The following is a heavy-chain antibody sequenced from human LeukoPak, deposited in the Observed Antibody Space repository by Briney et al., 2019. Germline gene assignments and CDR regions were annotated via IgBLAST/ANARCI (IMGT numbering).Heavy chain of an antibody. CDR2: ISSSGSTI. CDR3: AELGITMIGGV. Sequence: PGGSLRLSCAASGFTFSSYEMNWVRQAPGKGLEWVSYISSSGSTIYYADSVKGRFTISKDNAKNSLYLQMNSLRAEDTAVYYCAELGITMIGGVWGKGTTVTISS. CDR1: GFTFSSYE. V-gene: IGHV3-48*03. J-gene: IGHJ6*04. D-gene: IGHD3-10*02.